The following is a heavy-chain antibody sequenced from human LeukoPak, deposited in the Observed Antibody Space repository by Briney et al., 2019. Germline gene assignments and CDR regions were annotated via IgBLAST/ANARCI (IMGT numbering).Heavy chain of an antibody. D-gene: IGHD3-3*01. CDR3: ARARYDFWSGYYTNWFDP. CDR1: GGSISSYY. CDR2: IYYSGSI. Sequence: SETLSLTCTVSGGSISSYYWSWIRQPPGKGLEWIGYIYYSGSINYNPSLKSRVTISVDTSKNQFSLKLSSVTAADTAVYYCARARYDFWSGYYTNWFDPWGQGTLVTVSS. J-gene: IGHJ5*02. V-gene: IGHV4-59*01.